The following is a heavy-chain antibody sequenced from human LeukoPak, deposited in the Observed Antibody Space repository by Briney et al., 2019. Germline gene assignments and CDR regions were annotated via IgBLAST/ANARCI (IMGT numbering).Heavy chain of an antibody. D-gene: IGHD2-15*01. CDR3: ARPQLGYCSGGSRYLRHAFDI. J-gene: IGHJ3*02. CDR2: ISAYNGNT. Sequence: ASVKVSCKASGYTFTSYGISWVRQAPGQRLEWMGWISAYNGNTNYAQKLQGRVTMTTDTSTSTAYMELRSLRSDDTAVYYCARPQLGYCSGGSRYLRHAFDIWGQGTMVTVSS. CDR1: GYTFTSYG. V-gene: IGHV1-18*01.